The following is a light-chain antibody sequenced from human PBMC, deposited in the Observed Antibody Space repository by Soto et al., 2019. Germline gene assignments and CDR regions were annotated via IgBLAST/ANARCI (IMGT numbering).Light chain of an antibody. CDR3: ISHAGTSNV. Sequence: QSVLTQPPSVSGSLGQSVAISCTGTSSDVGATDYVSWYQHHSGKAPKLLLYEVNKRPSGVPDRFSGSKSGNTASLTVSVLQADDEADYYCISHAGTSNVLGTGTKVTVL. CDR2: EVN. J-gene: IGLJ1*01. CDR1: SSDVGATDY. V-gene: IGLV2-8*01.